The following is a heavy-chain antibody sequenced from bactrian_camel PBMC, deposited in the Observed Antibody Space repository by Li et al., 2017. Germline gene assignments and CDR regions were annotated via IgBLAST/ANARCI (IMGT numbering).Heavy chain of an antibody. CDR3: AAGKDESCGRWNSRTSLRYNY. CDR2: IYSGGGST. CDR1: GYTDSGYC. J-gene: IGHJ4*01. D-gene: IGHD2*01. V-gene: IGHV3S40*01. Sequence: DVQLVESGGGSVQAGGSLRLSCAASGYTDSGYCMAWFRQAPGKEREVVAGIYSGGGSTFYAESVKGRFTISQDNAKNMVYLQMNGLKPEDTAMHYCAAGKDESCGRWNSRTSLRYNYWGPGTQVTVS.